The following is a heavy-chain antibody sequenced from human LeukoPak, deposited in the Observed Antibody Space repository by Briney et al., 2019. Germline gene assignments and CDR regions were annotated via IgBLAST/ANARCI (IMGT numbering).Heavy chain of an antibody. V-gene: IGHV1-69*13. CDR3: ARAEDIVVVPGAVGAFDI. CDR1: GGTFSSYA. D-gene: IGHD2-2*01. CDR2: IIPIFGTA. Sequence: SVKVSCKASGGTFSSYAISWVRQAPGQGLEWMGGIIPIFGTANYAQKFQGRVTITADESTSTAYMELSSLRSEDTAVYYCARAEDIVVVPGAVGAFDIWGQGTMVTVSS. J-gene: IGHJ3*02.